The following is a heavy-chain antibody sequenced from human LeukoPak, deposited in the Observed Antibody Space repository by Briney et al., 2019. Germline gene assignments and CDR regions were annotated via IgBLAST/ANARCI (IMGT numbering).Heavy chain of an antibody. J-gene: IGHJ4*02. Sequence: GGSLRLSCEASGFRFEDYGMQWVRQRPGKGLEYVAGMAWNSGRIGYADSVKGRFTISRDNAKNSLYLQMNSLRPEDTGIYYYAKGMVYTTSSLDSWGQGTQVTVSS. CDR3: AKGMVYTTSSLDS. CDR2: MAWNSGRI. CDR1: GFRFEDYG. V-gene: IGHV3-9*01. D-gene: IGHD2-8*01.